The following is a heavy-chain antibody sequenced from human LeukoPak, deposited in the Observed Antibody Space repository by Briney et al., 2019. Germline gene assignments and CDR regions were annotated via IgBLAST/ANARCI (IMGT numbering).Heavy chain of an antibody. CDR1: GFTFTSSA. V-gene: IGHV1-58*01. J-gene: IGHJ4*02. CDR3: AAKVNYGDYYFDY. Sequence: SVKVSCKASGFTFTSSAVQWVRQARGQRLEWIGWIVVGSGNTNYAQKFQERVTITRDMSTSTAYMELSSLRSEDTAVYYCAAKVNYGDYYFDYWGQGTLVAVSS. D-gene: IGHD4-17*01. CDR2: IVVGSGNT.